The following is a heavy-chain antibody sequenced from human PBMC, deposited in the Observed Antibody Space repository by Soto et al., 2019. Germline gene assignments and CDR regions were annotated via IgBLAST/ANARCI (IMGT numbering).Heavy chain of an antibody. V-gene: IGHV3-7*01. CDR3: ARDVDS. J-gene: IGHJ4*02. Sequence: GGSLRLSCAASGFIVSSSWVTWVRQAPGEGLEWVASINQDGSQKYYVDSVKGRFTISRDDAKNSLYLQMNSLKAEDTAVYYCARDVDSWGQGTLVTVSS. CDR1: GFIVSSSW. CDR2: INQDGSQK.